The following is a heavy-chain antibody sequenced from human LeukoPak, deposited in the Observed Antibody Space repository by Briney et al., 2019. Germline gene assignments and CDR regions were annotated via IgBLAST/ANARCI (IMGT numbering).Heavy chain of an antibody. CDR3: VRGGSGYSSSWSTFDS. CDR1: GFTFSSYW. J-gene: IGHJ4*02. V-gene: IGHV3-74*01. Sequence: GGPLRLSCAASGFTFSSYWMHWVRQTPGKGLVWVSRINSDGSSTSYADSVKGRFTISRDNAKNSLYLQMNSLRAEDTDVYYCVRGGSGYSSSWSTFDSWGQGTLVTVSS. CDR2: INSDGSST. D-gene: IGHD6-13*01.